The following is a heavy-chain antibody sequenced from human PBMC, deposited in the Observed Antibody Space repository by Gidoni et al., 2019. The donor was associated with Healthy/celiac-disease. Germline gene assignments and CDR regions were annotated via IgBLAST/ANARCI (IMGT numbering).Heavy chain of an antibody. CDR1: GFTFSSYG. Sequence: QVQLVESGGGVVQPGRSLSLSCAASGFTFSSYGMHWVRQAPGKGLEWVAVIWYDGSNKYYADSVKGRFTISRDNSKNTLYLQMNSLRAEDTAVYYCARDFATTVVTVMDVWGKGTTVTVSS. V-gene: IGHV3-33*01. D-gene: IGHD4-17*01. J-gene: IGHJ6*03. CDR3: ARDFATTVVTVMDV. CDR2: IWYDGSNK.